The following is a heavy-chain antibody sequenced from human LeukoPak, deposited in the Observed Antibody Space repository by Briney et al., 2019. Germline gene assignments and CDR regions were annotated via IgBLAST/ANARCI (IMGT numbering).Heavy chain of an antibody. J-gene: IGHJ2*01. CDR2: ISSSSSYI. Sequence: GGSLRLSCAASGFTFSSYSMNWVRQAPGKGLEWVSSISSSSSYIYYADSVKGRFTISRDNAKNSLYLQMNSLRAEDTAVYYCARVILNWGSPTSYWYFDLWGRGTLVTVSS. D-gene: IGHD7-27*01. CDR1: GFTFSSYS. V-gene: IGHV3-21*01. CDR3: ARVILNWGSPTSYWYFDL.